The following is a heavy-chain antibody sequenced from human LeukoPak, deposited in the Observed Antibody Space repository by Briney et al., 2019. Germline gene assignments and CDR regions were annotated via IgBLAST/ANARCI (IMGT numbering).Heavy chain of an antibody. D-gene: IGHD2-2*01. CDR1: GFTFTNYW. CDR3: ARSVEEGYCSETSCYAGY. J-gene: IGHJ4*02. V-gene: IGHV3-7*03. CDR2: IKQDQSEK. Sequence: PGGSLRLSCVASGFTFTNYWMTWVRQAPGKGLEWVANIKQDQSEKWYVASVKGRFTVSRDNAKNSMYLQMNSLRAEDTAIYYCARSVEEGYCSETSCYAGYRGRGTLVTVSS.